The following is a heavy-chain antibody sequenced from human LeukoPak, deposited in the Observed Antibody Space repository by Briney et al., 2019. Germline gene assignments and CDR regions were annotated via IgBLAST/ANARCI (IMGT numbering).Heavy chain of an antibody. D-gene: IGHD3-10*01. CDR3: ANAVNPEYPSGYGSGSYYYGMDV. CDR2: ISWDSGSI. V-gene: IGHV3-9*01. J-gene: IGHJ6*02. Sequence: GGSLRLSCVASGFTFDVYAMPWVRQAPGKGLEWVSGISWDSGSIGYADSVKGRFTISRDNATNSLYLQMNSLRAEDTALYFCANAVNPEYPSGYGSGSYYYGMDVWGQGTTVTVSS. CDR1: GFTFDVYA.